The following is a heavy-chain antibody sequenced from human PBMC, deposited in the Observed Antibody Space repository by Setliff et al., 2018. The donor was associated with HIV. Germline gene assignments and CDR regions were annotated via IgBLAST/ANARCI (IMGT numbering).Heavy chain of an antibody. V-gene: IGHV1-69*13. J-gene: IGHJ4*02. CDR3: ARATGDLAPFDD. CDR1: GYTFTTYA. CDR2: IIPMFGAA. D-gene: IGHD7-27*01. Sequence: SVKVSCKASGYTFTTYAIHWVRQATGQGLEWMGGIIPMFGAADYAQRFQARVTITADESTRTAYMELSSLQSEDTAVYYCARATGDLAPFDDWGQGTLVTVSS.